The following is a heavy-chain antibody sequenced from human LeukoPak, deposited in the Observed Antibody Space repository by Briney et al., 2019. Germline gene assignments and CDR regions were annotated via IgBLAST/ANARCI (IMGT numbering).Heavy chain of an antibody. CDR1: GGSISTYY. CDR3: ATRSTGVAATFNC. CDR2: VYYSGTT. J-gene: IGHJ4*02. D-gene: IGHD2-15*01. Sequence: SETLSLTCTVSGGSISTYYWSWIRQPPGKGLEWIGYVYYSGTTNYNPSLKSRVTISVDTSKNQFYLKLSSVTAADTAVYYCATRSTGVAATFNCWGQGALVTVSS. V-gene: IGHV4-59*08.